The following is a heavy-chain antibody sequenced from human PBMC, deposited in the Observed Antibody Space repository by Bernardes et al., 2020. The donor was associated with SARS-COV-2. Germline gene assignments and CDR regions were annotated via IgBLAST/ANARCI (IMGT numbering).Heavy chain of an antibody. CDR2: TPNGGLEI. CDR3: ATHDRTGYYYGA. CDR1: GTNLAAYA. V-gene: IGHV3-30*02. J-gene: IGHJ5*02. D-gene: IGHD3-22*01. Sequence: GGSRRLSFEASGTNLAAYAINWVRKAPGKGREGVALTPNGGLEIDYSDTVKGRFTVSRDTSKKTVFLQMSSLSAEDTAVYYCATHDRTGYYYGAWGQGTRVTVSS.